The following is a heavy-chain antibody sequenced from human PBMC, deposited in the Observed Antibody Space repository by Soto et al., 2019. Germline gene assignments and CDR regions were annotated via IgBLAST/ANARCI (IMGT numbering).Heavy chain of an antibody. CDR1: GGSISSYY. CDR2: IYYSGST. J-gene: IGHJ6*03. V-gene: IGHV4-59*01. Sequence: PSETLSLTCTVSGGSISSYYWSWIRQPPGKGLEWIGYIYYSGSTNYNPSLKSRVTISVDTSKNQFSLKLSSVTAADTAVYYCARGAAPENYYYMDVWGKGTTVTVSS. CDR3: ARGAAPENYYYMDV. D-gene: IGHD6-6*01.